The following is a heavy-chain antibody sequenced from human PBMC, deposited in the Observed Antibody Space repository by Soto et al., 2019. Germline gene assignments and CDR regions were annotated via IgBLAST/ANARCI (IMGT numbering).Heavy chain of an antibody. Sequence: QVQLVESGGGVVQPGRSLRFSCAASGFTFSSYAMHWVRQAPGKGLEWVAVISYDGSNKYYADSVKGRFTISRDNSKNTLYLQMNSLRAEDTAVYYCARGDDYGDRKADWGQGTLVTVSS. J-gene: IGHJ4*02. CDR3: ARGDDYGDRKAD. D-gene: IGHD4-17*01. CDR1: GFTFSSYA. CDR2: ISYDGSNK. V-gene: IGHV3-30-3*01.